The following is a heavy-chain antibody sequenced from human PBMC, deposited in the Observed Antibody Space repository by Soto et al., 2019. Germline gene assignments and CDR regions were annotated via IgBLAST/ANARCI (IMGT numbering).Heavy chain of an antibody. CDR3: ARVGSSSNSDASYYYYYGMDV. Sequence: SETLSLTCTVSGGSISSYYWSLIRQPPGKGLEWIGYIYYSGSTNYNPSLKSRVTISVDTSKNQFSLKLSSVTAADTAVYYCARVGSSSNSDASYYYYYGMDVWGQGTTVTVSS. CDR2: IYYSGST. J-gene: IGHJ6*02. CDR1: GGSISSYY. V-gene: IGHV4-59*01. D-gene: IGHD4-4*01.